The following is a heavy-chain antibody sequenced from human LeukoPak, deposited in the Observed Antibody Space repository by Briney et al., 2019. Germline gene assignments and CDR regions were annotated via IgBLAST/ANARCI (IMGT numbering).Heavy chain of an antibody. CDR3: ARDAQFTVVVPAAKLNYMDV. CDR1: GYIFTGYY. Sequence: GASVRVSCKASGYIFTGYYMHWVRQAPGQGLEWMGWINPSNGGTKYAQKFEGRVIMTRDTSSTVYLEVRRLRSDDTAIYFCARDAQFTVVVPAAKLNYMDVWGTGTTVTVSS. J-gene: IGHJ6*03. V-gene: IGHV1-2*02. D-gene: IGHD2-2*01. CDR2: INPSNGGT.